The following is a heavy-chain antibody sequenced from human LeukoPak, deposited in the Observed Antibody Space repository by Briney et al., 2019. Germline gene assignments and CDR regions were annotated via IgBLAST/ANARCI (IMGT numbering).Heavy chain of an antibody. D-gene: IGHD3-22*01. CDR1: GGTFSSYA. J-gene: IGHJ6*03. CDR2: IIPIFGTA. Sequence: SVKVSCKASGGTFSSYAINWVRQAPGQGLEWVGRIIPIFGTANYAQKFQGRVTITTDESTSTAYMELSSLRSEDTAVYYCARGVSGYQGYYNMDVWDKGTRSPSP. CDR3: ARGVSGYQGYYNMDV. V-gene: IGHV1-69*05.